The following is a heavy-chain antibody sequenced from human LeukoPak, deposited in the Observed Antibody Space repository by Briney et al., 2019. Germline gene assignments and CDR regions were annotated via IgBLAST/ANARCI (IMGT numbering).Heavy chain of an antibody. CDR3: ARQNYDYVWGSYRP. V-gene: IGHV1-18*01. CDR2: ISAYNGNT. J-gene: IGHJ5*02. D-gene: IGHD3-16*02. Sequence: ASVKVSCKASGYTFTSYGISWVRQAPGQGLEWMGWISAYNGNTNYAQKLQGRVTMTTDTSTSTAYMELRSLRSDDTAVYYCARQNYDYVWGSYRPWGLGTLVTVSS. CDR1: GYTFTSYG.